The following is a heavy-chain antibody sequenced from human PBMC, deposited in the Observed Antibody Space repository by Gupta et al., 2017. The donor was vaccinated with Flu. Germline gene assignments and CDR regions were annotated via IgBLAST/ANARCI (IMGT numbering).Heavy chain of an antibody. CDR3: SRYLRVSSTVVGTNWFDP. CDR1: GFALGDYA. Sequence: GESGGGLVQPGRSLRLSCSAPGFALGDYAVSWFRQDPGKGLEWVGFMRSKLFGGTPEYAASVKGRFTISRDDSENIAYLQMNSLKTEETGVYHCSRYLRVSSTVVGTNWFDPWGQGALVTVSS. CDR2: MRSKLFGGTP. V-gene: IGHV3-49*03. D-gene: IGHD2-2*01. J-gene: IGHJ5*02.